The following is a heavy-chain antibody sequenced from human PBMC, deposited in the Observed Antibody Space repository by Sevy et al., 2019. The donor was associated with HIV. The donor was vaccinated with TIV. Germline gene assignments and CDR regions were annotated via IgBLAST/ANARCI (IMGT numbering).Heavy chain of an antibody. CDR3: AGGSSSIGTNAFDI. Sequence: GGSLRLSCAASGFTFSDYYMSWIRQAPGKGLEWVSYISSSGSTIYYADSVKGRFTISRDNAKNSLYLQMHSLRAEDTAVYYCAGGSSSIGTNAFDICGQGTMVTVSS. CDR2: ISSSGSTI. CDR1: GFTFSDYY. J-gene: IGHJ3*02. D-gene: IGHD6-6*01. V-gene: IGHV3-11*01.